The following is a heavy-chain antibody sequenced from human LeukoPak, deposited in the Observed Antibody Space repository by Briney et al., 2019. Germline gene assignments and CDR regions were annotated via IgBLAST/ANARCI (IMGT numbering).Heavy chain of an antibody. CDR2: IYYSGST. CDR3: ARIVRSGYDLYFDY. J-gene: IGHJ4*02. V-gene: IGHV4-39*01. CDR1: GGSISSSSYY. D-gene: IGHD5-12*01. Sequence: SETLSLTCTVSGGSISSSSYYWGWIRPPPGKGLEWIGSIYYSGSTYYNPSLKSRVTISVDTSKNQFSLKLSSVTAADTAVYYCARIVRSGYDLYFDYWGQGTLVTVSS.